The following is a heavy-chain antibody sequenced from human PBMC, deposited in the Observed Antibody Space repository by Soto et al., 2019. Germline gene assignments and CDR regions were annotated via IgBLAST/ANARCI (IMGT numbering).Heavy chain of an antibody. CDR2: TRNRANSYTT. V-gene: IGHV3-72*01. CDR3: ARGGVGATPFRYFDL. Sequence: EVQLVESGGGLVQPGGSLRLSCAASGFTFSDHYMDWVRQAPGKGLEWVGRTRNRANSYTTEYAASVKGRFTISRDDSKNSLYLQMNSLKTEDTAVYYCARGGVGATPFRYFDLWGRGTLVTVSS. D-gene: IGHD1-26*01. J-gene: IGHJ2*01. CDR1: GFTFSDHY.